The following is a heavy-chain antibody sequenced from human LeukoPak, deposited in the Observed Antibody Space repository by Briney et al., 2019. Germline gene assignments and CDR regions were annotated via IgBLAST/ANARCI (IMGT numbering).Heavy chain of an antibody. CDR1: GYSFTSYW. CDR2: IYPGDSDT. V-gene: IGHV5-51*01. Sequence: GESLKISCKGSGYSFTSYWIGWVRQMPGKGLEWMGIIYPGDSDTRYSPSFQGQVTISADKSISTAYLQWSSLKASDTAMYYCARGHYGSGFLSGYYYYYMDVWGKGTTVTVSS. J-gene: IGHJ6*03. CDR3: ARGHYGSGFLSGYYYYYMDV. D-gene: IGHD3-10*01.